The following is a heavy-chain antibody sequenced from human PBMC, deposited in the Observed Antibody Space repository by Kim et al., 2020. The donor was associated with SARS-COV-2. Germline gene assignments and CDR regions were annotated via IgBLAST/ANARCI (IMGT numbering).Heavy chain of an antibody. CDR3: TRDPSNAGESDY. D-gene: IGHD3-16*01. CDR2: INSDGSGT. CDR1: GFTFSRYW. J-gene: IGHJ4*02. V-gene: IGHV3-74*01. Sequence: GGSLRLSCAASGFTFSRYWMHWVRQAPGKGLVWVSRINSDGSGTSYVDSVKGRFTISRDNAKNTLYLQMNSLRVEDTAVYYCTRDPSNAGESDYWGQGTLVTVSS.